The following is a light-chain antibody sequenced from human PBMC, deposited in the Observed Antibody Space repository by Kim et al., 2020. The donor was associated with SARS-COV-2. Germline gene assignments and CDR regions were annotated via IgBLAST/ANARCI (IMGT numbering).Light chain of an antibody. CDR1: NSNSGNNY. J-gene: IGLJ1*01. V-gene: IGLV1-51*01. CDR3: GTWDSSLSASFV. Sequence: QKVTISCSGSNSNSGNNYVSWYQQLPGTAPKLLIYDNNKRPSGIPDRFSGSKSGTSATLGITGLQTGDEADYYCGTWDSSLSASFVFGTGTKVTVL. CDR2: DNN.